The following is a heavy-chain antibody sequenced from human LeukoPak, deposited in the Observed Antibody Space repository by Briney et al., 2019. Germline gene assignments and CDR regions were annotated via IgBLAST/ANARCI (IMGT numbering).Heavy chain of an antibody. D-gene: IGHD5-12*01. Sequence: PGGSLRLSCAASGFNFNIYAMNWVRQAPGKGLEWVSAISGSGESTFYADSVKGRFAISRDNSNNTLYLQMNSLRAEDTAIYYCTKPSYAGYGDALHIWGQGTMVTVSS. CDR3: TKPSYAGYGDALHI. CDR1: GFNFNIYA. J-gene: IGHJ3*02. CDR2: ISGSGEST. V-gene: IGHV3-23*01.